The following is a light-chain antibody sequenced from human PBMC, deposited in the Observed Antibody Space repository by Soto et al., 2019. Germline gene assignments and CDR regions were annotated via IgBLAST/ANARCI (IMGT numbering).Light chain of an antibody. V-gene: IGKV3-11*01. CDR3: QHRRDWSPRT. CDR2: DAS. CDR1: QRFXSY. J-gene: IGKJ5*01. Sequence: IELTQCACALSVSPGERATLSCRARQRFXSYLGWYEQKPGQAPRILSXDASNRATVIPARFSGSGSGTDFTLTIISIGPADFSGSYCQHRRDWSPRTFGQGTRLDIK.